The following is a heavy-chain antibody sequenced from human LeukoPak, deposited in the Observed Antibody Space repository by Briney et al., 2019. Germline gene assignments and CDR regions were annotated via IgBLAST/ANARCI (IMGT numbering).Heavy chain of an antibody. D-gene: IGHD6-6*01. CDR2: ISDSGGST. CDR3: AKGLYSSSSYFDY. J-gene: IGHJ4*02. CDR1: GFTFSSYV. Sequence: TGGSLRLSCAASGFTFSSYVMSWVRQAPGKGLEWVSAISDSGGSTFYADSVEGRFTISRDNSKNTLYLQMNSLRAEDTAVYYCAKGLYSSSSYFDYWGRGTLVTVSS. V-gene: IGHV3-23*01.